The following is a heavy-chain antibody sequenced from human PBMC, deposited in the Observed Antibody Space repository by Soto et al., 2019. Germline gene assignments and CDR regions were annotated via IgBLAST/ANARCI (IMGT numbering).Heavy chain of an antibody. CDR2: INHSGST. Sequence: QVQLQQWGAGLLKPSETLSLTCAVYGGSFSGYYWSWIRQPPGKGLEWIGEINHSGSTNYNPSLKSRVTISVEPSKNQFSLKLSSVTAADTAVYYCARRGTADYDILTGYYRGAGWFDPWGQGTLVTVSS. CDR1: GGSFSGYY. J-gene: IGHJ5*02. CDR3: ARRGTADYDILTGYYRGAGWFDP. V-gene: IGHV4-34*01. D-gene: IGHD3-9*01.